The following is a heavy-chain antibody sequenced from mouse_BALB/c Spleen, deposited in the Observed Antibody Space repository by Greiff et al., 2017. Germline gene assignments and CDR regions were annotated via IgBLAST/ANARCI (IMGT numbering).Heavy chain of an antibody. CDR3: AREGGSSWAMDY. D-gene: IGHD1-1*01. CDR1: GYAFTNYL. V-gene: IGHV1-54*01. CDR2: INPGSGGT. J-gene: IGHJ4*01. Sequence: VQLVESGAELVRPGTSVKVSCKASGYAFTNYLIEWVKQRPGQGLEWIGVINPGSGGTNYNEKFKGKATLTADKSSSTAYMQLSSLTSDDSAVYFCAREGGSSWAMDYWGQGTSVTVSS.